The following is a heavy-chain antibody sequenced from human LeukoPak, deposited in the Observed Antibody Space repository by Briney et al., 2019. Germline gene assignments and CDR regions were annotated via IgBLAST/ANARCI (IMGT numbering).Heavy chain of an antibody. CDR2: ISTDGGST. CDR1: VFTFIHYN. CDR3: IKNFGAGPPDT. D-gene: IGHD3-3*01. V-gene: IGHV3-64D*09. J-gene: IGHJ5*02. Sequence: GGSLSLSYSSCVFTFIHYNKLWVRQAPGKGLEYVSAISTDGGSTNYADSVKGRFTISRDNSKNTLYLQMSSLIPDDTAVYYWIKNFGAGPPDTWGQGTLVTVSS.